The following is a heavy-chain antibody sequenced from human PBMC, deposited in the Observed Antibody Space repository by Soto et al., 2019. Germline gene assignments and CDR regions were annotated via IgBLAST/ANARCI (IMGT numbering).Heavy chain of an antibody. V-gene: IGHV3-23*01. D-gene: IGHD3-16*01. CDR2: ISGSGGST. J-gene: IGHJ4*02. CDR3: AKVGGIGVADD. Sequence: EVQLLESGGGLVQPGGSLRLSCAASGFTFSIYAMSWVRQAPGKGLEWVSAISGSGGSTYYADSVKGRFIISRDNSRNTLYLQMNSLRAEDTAVYYCAKVGGIGVADDWGQGTLVTVSS. CDR1: GFTFSIYA.